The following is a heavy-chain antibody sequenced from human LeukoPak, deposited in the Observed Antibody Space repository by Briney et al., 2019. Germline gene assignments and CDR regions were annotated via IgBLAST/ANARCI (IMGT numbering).Heavy chain of an antibody. Sequence: SETLSLTCTVSRGSISSDYWSWIRQPPGKGLEWIGYIYYSGSTNYNPSLKSRVTISVDTSKNQFSLKLSSVTAADTAVYYCAREIVVVTAIPGFQPGTIANWFDPWGQGTLVTVSS. CDR2: IYYSGST. D-gene: IGHD2-21*02. J-gene: IGHJ5*02. V-gene: IGHV4-59*12. CDR1: RGSISSDY. CDR3: AREIVVVTAIPGFQPGTIANWFDP.